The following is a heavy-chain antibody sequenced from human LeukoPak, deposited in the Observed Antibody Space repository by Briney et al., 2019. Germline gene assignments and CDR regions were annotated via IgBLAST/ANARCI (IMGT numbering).Heavy chain of an antibody. CDR3: ARSRFDCSSTSCYELVNYYYYMDV. J-gene: IGHJ6*03. V-gene: IGHV3-21*04. CDR1: GFTFSSYS. CDR2: ISSSSSYI. Sequence: PGGSLRLSCAASGFTFSSYSMNWVRQAPGKGLEWVSSISSSSSYIYYADSVKGRSTISRDNAKNSLYLQMNSLRAEDTAVYYCARSRFDCSSTSCYELVNYYYYMDVWGKGTTVTVSS. D-gene: IGHD2-2*01.